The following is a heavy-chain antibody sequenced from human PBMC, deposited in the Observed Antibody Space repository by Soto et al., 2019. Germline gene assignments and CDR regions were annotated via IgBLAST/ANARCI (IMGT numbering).Heavy chain of an antibody. CDR1: GFTFSSYW. CDR2: INSDGSST. CDR3: ARDDRVTAYYDYIWGSYSYLNWFDP. V-gene: IGHV3-74*01. J-gene: IGHJ5*02. D-gene: IGHD3-16*01. Sequence: GGSLRLSCAASGFTFSSYWMHWVRQAPGKGLVWVSRINSDGSSTSYADSVKGRFTISRDNAKNTLYLQTNSLRAEDTAVYYCARDDRVTAYYDYIWGSYSYLNWFDPWGQGTLVTVSS.